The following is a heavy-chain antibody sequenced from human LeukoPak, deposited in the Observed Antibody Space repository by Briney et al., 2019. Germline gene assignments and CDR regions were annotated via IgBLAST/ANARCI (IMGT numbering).Heavy chain of an antibody. CDR3: ARVGGEAYDYVWGSYRPLDY. V-gene: IGHV3-72*01. CDR2: TRNKANSYTT. CDR1: GFTFSDHY. D-gene: IGHD3-16*02. J-gene: IGHJ4*02. Sequence: GGSLRLSCAASGFTFSDHYMDWVRQAPGKGLEWVGRTRNKANSYTTEYAASVKGRFTISRDDSKNSLYLQMNSLKTEDTVVYYCARVGGEAYDYVWGSYRPLDYWGQGTLVTVSS.